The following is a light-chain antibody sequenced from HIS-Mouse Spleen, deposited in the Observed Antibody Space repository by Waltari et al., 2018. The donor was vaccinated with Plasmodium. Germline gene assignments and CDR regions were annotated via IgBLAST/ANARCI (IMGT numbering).Light chain of an antibody. CDR2: DAS. Sequence: DIQMTQSPSSLSASVGDRVTITCQASQDISNYLHWYQQKPGKAPKLLIYDASNLETGVPSRFRGSGSGTDCTYTISSLQPEDIATDYCQQYDNLPPLCTFGPGTKVDIK. CDR3: QQYDNLPPLCT. J-gene: IGKJ3*01. V-gene: IGKV1-33*01. CDR1: QDISNY.